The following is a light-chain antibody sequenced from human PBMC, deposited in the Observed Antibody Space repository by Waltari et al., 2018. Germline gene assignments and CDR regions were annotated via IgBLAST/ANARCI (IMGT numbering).Light chain of an antibody. Sequence: EIVMTQSPATLSVSPGERATLSCRASQSITKKLAWYQQKPGQAPRLLIYDASTRATGVPARFSGSGSGTEFTLTISSLQSEDFAVYYCQKYDNWPPTFGGGTKVEIK. V-gene: IGKV3-15*01. CDR1: QSITKK. CDR3: QKYDNWPPT. J-gene: IGKJ4*01. CDR2: DAS.